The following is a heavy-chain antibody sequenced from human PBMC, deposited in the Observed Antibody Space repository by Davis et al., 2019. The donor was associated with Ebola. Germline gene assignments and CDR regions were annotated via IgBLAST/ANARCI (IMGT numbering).Heavy chain of an antibody. CDR3: ARDRGYSSGWRDY. D-gene: IGHD6-25*01. CDR1: GFTFDDYS. Sequence: GESLKISCVASGFTFDDYSMHWVRQVPGKGLEWVSLISWDGHMTDYADSVKGRFTISRDNAKNVLYLQMDGLSADDTGLYYCARDRGYSSGWRDYWGQGTQVTVSS. V-gene: IGHV3-43D*03. CDR2: ISWDGHMT. J-gene: IGHJ4*02.